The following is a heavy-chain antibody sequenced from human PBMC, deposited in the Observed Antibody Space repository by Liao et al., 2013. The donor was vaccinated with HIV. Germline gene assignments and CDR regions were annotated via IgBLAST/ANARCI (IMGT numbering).Heavy chain of an antibody. V-gene: IGHV4-61*02. CDR1: GASISSGRYY. D-gene: IGHD3-22*01. CDR2: IYSSGST. Sequence: QVQLQESGPGLVKPSQTLSLTCTVSGASISSGRYYWSWIRQPAGRGLEWIGRIYSSGSTNYNPSLKSRVTLSVDRSKNQFSLNLNSVTAADTAMYYCARGETYGSSGYYYVDYFDYWGQGTLVTVSS. CDR3: ARGETYGSSGYYYVDYFDY. J-gene: IGHJ4*02.